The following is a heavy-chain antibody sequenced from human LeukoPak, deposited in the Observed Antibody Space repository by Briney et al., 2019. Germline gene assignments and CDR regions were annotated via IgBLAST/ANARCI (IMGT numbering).Heavy chain of an antibody. CDR2: ISSSSSYI. V-gene: IGHV3-21*01. J-gene: IGHJ4*02. CDR3: ARVRGYDSSGAYYFDY. Sequence: GGSLRLSCAASGFTFSSYSMNWVRQAPGKGLEWVSSISSSSSYIYYADSVKGRFTISRDNAKNSLYLQMNSLRAEDTAVYYCARVRGYDSSGAYYFDYWGQGTLVTVSS. CDR1: GFTFSSYS. D-gene: IGHD3-22*01.